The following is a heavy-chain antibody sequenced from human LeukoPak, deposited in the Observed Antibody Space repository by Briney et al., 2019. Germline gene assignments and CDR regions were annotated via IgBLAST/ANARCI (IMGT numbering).Heavy chain of an antibody. J-gene: IGHJ4*02. Sequence: GESLKISCEASGYKLSNYWIAWVRQVPGKGLEWMAIIYPGDSEARYSPSFQGQVTLSADKSTKSAYLQWSSLKASDTAMYYCATTGPEYSRSWYWRNWGQGTLVTVSS. CDR3: ATTGPEYSRSWYWRN. CDR1: GYKLSNYW. D-gene: IGHD6-13*01. V-gene: IGHV5-51*01. CDR2: IYPGDSEA.